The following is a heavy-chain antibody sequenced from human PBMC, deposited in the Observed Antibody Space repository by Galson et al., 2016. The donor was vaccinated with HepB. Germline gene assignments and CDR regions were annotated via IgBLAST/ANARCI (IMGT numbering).Heavy chain of an antibody. V-gene: IGHV3-23*01. CDR1: GFIFSNYA. Sequence: SLRLSCAASGFIFSNYAMSWVRQAPGKGLEWVSAISGSGAGTNYADSLRGRFTISRDNSKNTLYLQMNSLTAEHTAVYSCAKARSVHLLLFDSWGQGNLVTVSS. CDR2: ISGSGAGT. J-gene: IGHJ4*02. CDR3: AKARSVHLLLFDS. D-gene: IGHD2-15*01.